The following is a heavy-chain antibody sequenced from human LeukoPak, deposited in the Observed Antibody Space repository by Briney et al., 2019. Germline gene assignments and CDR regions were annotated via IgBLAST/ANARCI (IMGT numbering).Heavy chain of an antibody. Sequence: ASVKVSCKASGYPFTSYDINWVRQATGQGLGWMGWMNPKSGNTGYAQKFQGRVTMTRNTSISTAYMELSSLRSEDTAVYYCARGRVLRYFDWLSERNYFDYWGQGTLVTVSS. V-gene: IGHV1-8*01. CDR1: GYPFTSYD. D-gene: IGHD3-9*01. CDR3: ARGRVLRYFDWLSERNYFDY. CDR2: MNPKSGNT. J-gene: IGHJ4*02.